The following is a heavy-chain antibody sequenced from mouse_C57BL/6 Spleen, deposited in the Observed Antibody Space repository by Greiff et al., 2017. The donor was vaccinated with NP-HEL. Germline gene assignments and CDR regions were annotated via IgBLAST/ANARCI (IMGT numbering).Heavy chain of an antibody. Sequence: EVQVVESGGDLVKPGGSLKLSCAASGFTFSSYGMSWVRQTPDKRLEWVATISSGGSYTYYPDSVKGRFTISRDNAKNTLYLQMSSLKSEDTAMYYCARHHYYGSSLDYWGQGTTLTVSS. J-gene: IGHJ2*01. CDR2: ISSGGSYT. CDR1: GFTFSSYG. D-gene: IGHD1-1*01. V-gene: IGHV5-6*01. CDR3: ARHHYYGSSLDY.